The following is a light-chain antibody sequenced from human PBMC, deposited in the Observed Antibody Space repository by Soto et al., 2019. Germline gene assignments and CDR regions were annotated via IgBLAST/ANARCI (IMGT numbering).Light chain of an antibody. J-gene: IGKJ3*01. Sequence: EIVLTQSPGTLSLSPGERATLSCRASQSVNNNYLAWYQQKPAQPPRLLIYGASSRAIGLPDRFSGGGSGTDFTITISRLEPEDFAVYYCQQYGSSYTFGPGTKVDIK. CDR1: QSVNNNY. CDR2: GAS. CDR3: QQYGSSYT. V-gene: IGKV3-20*01.